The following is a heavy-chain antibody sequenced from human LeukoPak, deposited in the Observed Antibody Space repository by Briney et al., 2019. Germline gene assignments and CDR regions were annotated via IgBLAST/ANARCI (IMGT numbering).Heavy chain of an antibody. J-gene: IGHJ4*02. CDR2: IWYDGSNK. CDR3: ARDRSWGSQCYFDY. Sequence: GGSLRLSCAASGFKFSTYGIHWVRQAPGKGLEWVGVIWYDGSNKIYAESVRGRFAISRDNSKNTLYLQMNSLRAEDTAVYYCARDRSWGSQCYFDYWGQGTLVTVSS. D-gene: IGHD7-27*01. CDR1: GFKFSTYG. V-gene: IGHV3-33*01.